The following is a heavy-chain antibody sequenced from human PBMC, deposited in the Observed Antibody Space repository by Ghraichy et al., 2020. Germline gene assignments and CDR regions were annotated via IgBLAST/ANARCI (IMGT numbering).Heavy chain of an antibody. CDR2: IYHNGGT. V-gene: IGHV4-59*08. D-gene: IGHD3-22*01. CDR1: GASFSSSY. J-gene: IGHJ4*02. Sequence: SETLSLTCTVSGASFSSSYWSWIRKSPGKGLEWIGYIYHNGGTSYNPALKSRVTMSQDTSKNQFSLRLNSVTAADTAVYYCARRRRTSVDGYSSGAFDYWGQGSLVTVSS. CDR3: ARRRRTSVDGYSSGAFDY.